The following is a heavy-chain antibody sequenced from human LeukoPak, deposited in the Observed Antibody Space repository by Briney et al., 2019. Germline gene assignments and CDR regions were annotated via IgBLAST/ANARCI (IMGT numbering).Heavy chain of an antibody. Sequence: SETLSLTCAVYGGSFSGYYWSWIRQPPGKGLEWIGEINHSGSTNYNPSLKSRVTISVDTSKNQFSLKLSSVTAADTAVYYCARGLSLNYYGTGQSFNFDYWGQGTLVTVSS. CDR1: GGSFSGYY. D-gene: IGHD3-10*01. J-gene: IGHJ4*02. V-gene: IGHV4-34*01. CDR3: ARGLSLNYYGTGQSFNFDY. CDR2: INHSGST.